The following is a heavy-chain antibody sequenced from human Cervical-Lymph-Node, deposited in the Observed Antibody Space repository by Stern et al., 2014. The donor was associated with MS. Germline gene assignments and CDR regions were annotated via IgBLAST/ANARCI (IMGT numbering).Heavy chain of an antibody. CDR2: ILPFVGSP. V-gene: IGHV1-69*06. J-gene: IGHJ5*02. D-gene: IGHD3-10*01. CDR3: ARGTGDNWFDP. Sequence: VQLVQSGTDVKRPGSSVRVSCKAFGGISWLRQAPGQGLEWMGGILPFVGSPNYAQRFLGRLTITADTSTNTTYMELTSLRYDDTAVYYCARGTGDNWFDPWGQGTLVSVSS. CDR1: GG.